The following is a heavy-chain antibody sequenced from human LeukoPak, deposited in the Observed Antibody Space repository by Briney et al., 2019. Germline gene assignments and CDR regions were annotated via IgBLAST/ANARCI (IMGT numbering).Heavy chain of an antibody. Sequence: ASVKVSCKASGYTFTGYDINWVRQATGQGLEWMGWMNPNSGNTGYAQKFQGRVTMTRNTSISTAYTELSSLRSEDTAVYYCARDVGAYDFWSGYSRGYYYYMDVWGKGTTVTVSS. D-gene: IGHD3-3*01. V-gene: IGHV1-8*01. J-gene: IGHJ6*03. CDR2: MNPNSGNT. CDR3: ARDVGAYDFWSGYSRGYYYYMDV. CDR1: GYTFTGYD.